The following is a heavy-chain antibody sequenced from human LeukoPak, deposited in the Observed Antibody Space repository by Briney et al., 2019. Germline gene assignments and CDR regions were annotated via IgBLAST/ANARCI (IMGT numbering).Heavy chain of an antibody. D-gene: IGHD1-1*01. J-gene: IGHJ4*02. CDR1: GFTFSSYG. V-gene: IGHV3-30*03. Sequence: PGGSLRLSCAASGFTFSSYGMHWVRQAPGKGLEWVAVISYDGSNKYYADSVKGRFTISRDNSKNTLYLQMNSLRAEDTAVYYCASGLGTTWGGWYYFDYWGQGTLVTVSS. CDR2: ISYDGSNK. CDR3: ASGLGTTWGGWYYFDY.